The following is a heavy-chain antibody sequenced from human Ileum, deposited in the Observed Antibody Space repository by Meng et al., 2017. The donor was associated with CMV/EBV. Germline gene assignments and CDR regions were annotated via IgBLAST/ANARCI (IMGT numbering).Heavy chain of an antibody. CDR1: GASTANNNRF. J-gene: IGHJ4*02. Sequence: SGASTANNNRFWAVIRQTPGRGLEWVGRVHNDGSSDYSPSLRSRATIFLDTSDTQFSLNLTSLTAADTAIYYCARVGTFRALYYFDFWGQGRLVTVSS. CDR2: VHNDGSS. D-gene: IGHD2/OR15-2a*01. V-gene: IGHV4-39*07. CDR3: ARVGTFRALYYFDF.